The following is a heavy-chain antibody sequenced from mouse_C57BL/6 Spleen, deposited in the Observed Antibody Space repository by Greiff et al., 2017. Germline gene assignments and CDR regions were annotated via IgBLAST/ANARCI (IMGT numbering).Heavy chain of an antibody. CDR3: ARGAYYSNYDYFDY. Sequence: EVKLVESGGGLVKPGGSLKLSCAASGFTFSDYGMHWVRQAPEKGLEWVAYISSGSSTIYYADTVKGRFTISRDNAKNTLFLQMTSLRSEDTAMYYCARGAYYSNYDYFDYWGQGTTLTVSS. CDR1: GFTFSDYG. CDR2: ISSGSSTI. D-gene: IGHD2-5*01. V-gene: IGHV5-17*01. J-gene: IGHJ2*01.